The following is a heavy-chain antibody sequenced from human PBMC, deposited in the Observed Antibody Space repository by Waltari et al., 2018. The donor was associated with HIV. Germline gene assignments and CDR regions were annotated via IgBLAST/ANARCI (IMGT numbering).Heavy chain of an antibody. CDR3: ARENYYDTSVSHCPFDY. CDR1: GYTFTGHG. J-gene: IGHJ4*02. V-gene: IGHV1-18*01. CDR2: ISAYYGDT. Sequence: QVQLVQSGAEVKKPGASVKVSCKTSGYTFTGHGISWLRQAPGQGLEWMGWISAYYGDTNYAQKFQGRVSMTRDTSTTTAYMELTSLRSDDTAVYYCARENYYDTSVSHCPFDYWGQGTLVTVSS. D-gene: IGHD3-22*01.